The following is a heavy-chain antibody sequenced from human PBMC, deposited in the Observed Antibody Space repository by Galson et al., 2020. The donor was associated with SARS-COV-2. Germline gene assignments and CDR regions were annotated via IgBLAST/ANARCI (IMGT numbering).Heavy chain of an antibody. CDR2: IWSDGSNK. CDR3: ARERYCDWSAGYFDR. J-gene: IGHJ2*01. CDR1: GFTFSSYG. Sequence: GESLKIPCTASGFTFSSYGMHWVRQAPGKGLEWVAVIWSDGSNKYYADSVKGRFTISRDNSKNTLYLQMNSLRAEDTAVYYCARERYCDWSAGYFDRWGLGTLVTVSS. D-gene: IGHD3-9*01. V-gene: IGHV3-33*01.